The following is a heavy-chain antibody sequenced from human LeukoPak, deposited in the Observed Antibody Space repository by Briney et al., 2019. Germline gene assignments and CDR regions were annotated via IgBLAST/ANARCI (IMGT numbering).Heavy chain of an antibody. CDR3: AKDPGDTAILFDY. CDR1: GFTFSSYG. Sequence: GRSLRLSCAASGFTFSSYGMHWVRQAPGKGLEWVAVIWYDGSNKYYADSVKGRFTISRDNSKNTLYLQMNSLRAEDTAVYYCAKDPGDTAILFDYWGQGTLVTVSS. D-gene: IGHD5-18*01. V-gene: IGHV3-33*06. CDR2: IWYDGSNK. J-gene: IGHJ4*02.